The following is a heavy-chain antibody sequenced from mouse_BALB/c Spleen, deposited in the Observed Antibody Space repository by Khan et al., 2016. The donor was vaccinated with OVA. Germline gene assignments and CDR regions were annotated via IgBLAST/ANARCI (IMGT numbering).Heavy chain of an antibody. CDR2: IWSDGIT. D-gene: IGHD2-14*01. V-gene: IGHV2-6*02. CDR1: GFSLTSYG. Sequence: QVQLKESGPGLVAPSQSLSITCTVSGFSLTSYGIHWVRQPPGKGLEWLVVIWSDGITTYNSALKSRLSISKDNSKSQVFLKMSSLQTDDTAMCYCASKRYGYAMDYWGQGTSVTVSS. J-gene: IGHJ4*01. CDR3: ASKRYGYAMDY.